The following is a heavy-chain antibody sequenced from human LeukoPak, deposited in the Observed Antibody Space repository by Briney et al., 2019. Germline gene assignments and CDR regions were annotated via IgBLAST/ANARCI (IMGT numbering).Heavy chain of an antibody. CDR3: ARVYYYDSSGYYYGFDY. V-gene: IGHV1-18*01. CDR2: ISAYNGNT. D-gene: IGHD3-22*01. Sequence: ASVKVSCKASGYTFTSYGISWVRQAPGQGLEWMAWISAYNGNTNYAQKLQGRVTMTTDTSTSTAYMELRSLRSDDTAVYYCARVYYYDSSGYYYGFDYWGQGTLVTVSS. J-gene: IGHJ4*02. CDR1: GYTFTSYG.